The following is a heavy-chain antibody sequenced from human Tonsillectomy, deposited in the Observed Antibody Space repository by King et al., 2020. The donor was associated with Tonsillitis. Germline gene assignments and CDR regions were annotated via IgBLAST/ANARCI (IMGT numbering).Heavy chain of an antibody. CDR2: MSSSSSSF. Sequence: VQLVESGGGLVKPGGSLRLSCAASGFIFSSHSMNWFRQAPGKGLEGVSSMSSSSSSFYYADSVKGRFTISRDNAKNALYLQMNGLRAEDTAIYFCARYAATIGLDYWGQGALVTVSS. D-gene: IGHD5-24*01. V-gene: IGHV3-21*01. CDR1: GFIFSSHS. CDR3: ARYAATIGLDY. J-gene: IGHJ4*02.